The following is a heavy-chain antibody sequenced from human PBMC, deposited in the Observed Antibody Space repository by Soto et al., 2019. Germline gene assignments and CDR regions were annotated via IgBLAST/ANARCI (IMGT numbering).Heavy chain of an antibody. D-gene: IGHD4-4*01. Sequence: PGESLKISCKGSGYSFTSYWIGWVRQMPGKGLEWMGIIYPGDSDTRYSPSFQGQVTISADKSISTAYLQWSSLKASDTAMYYCATYSNQETYYYYYYMDVWGKGTTVTVSS. CDR1: GYSFTSYW. CDR3: ATYSNQETYYYYYYMDV. CDR2: IYPGDSDT. J-gene: IGHJ6*03. V-gene: IGHV5-51*01.